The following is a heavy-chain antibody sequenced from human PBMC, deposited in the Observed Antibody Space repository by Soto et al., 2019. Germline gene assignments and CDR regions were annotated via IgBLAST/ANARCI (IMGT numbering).Heavy chain of an antibody. V-gene: IGHV3-15*07. CDR1: GFTFSNAW. CDR2: IKSKTDGGTT. D-gene: IGHD3-22*01. Sequence: GGSLRLSCAASGFTFSNAWMNWVRQAPGKGLEWVGRIKSKTDGGTTDYAAPVKGRFTISRDDSKNTLYLQMNSLKTEDTAVYYCTSDPVTMVVVVPYSVWGRGTLVTVSS. CDR3: TSDPVTMVVVVPYSV. J-gene: IGHJ4*02.